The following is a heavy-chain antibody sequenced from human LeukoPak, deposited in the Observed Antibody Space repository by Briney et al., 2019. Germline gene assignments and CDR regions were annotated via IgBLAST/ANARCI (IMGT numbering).Heavy chain of an antibody. V-gene: IGHV1-69*13. CDR1: GGTFSSYA. J-gene: IGHJ4*02. Sequence: SVKVSCKASGGTFSSYAMSWVRQAPGPGLEWMGGIIPIFGTANYAQKVQGRVTSTAAESTSTDYMELSSLTPEDTAVYYCARVPAAGTSLASFDYWGQGTLVTVSS. D-gene: IGHD6-13*01. CDR2: IIPIFGTA. CDR3: ARVPAAGTSLASFDY.